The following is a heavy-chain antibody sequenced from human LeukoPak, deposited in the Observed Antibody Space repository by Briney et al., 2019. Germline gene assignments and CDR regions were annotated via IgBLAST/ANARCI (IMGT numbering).Heavy chain of an antibody. CDR3: ARYPLGGPGVPNYFDY. CDR2: ISSSGSTI. V-gene: IGHV3-11*04. CDR1: GFTFSDYY. D-gene: IGHD2-15*01. J-gene: IGHJ4*02. Sequence: GGSLRLSCAASGFTFSDYYMSWIRQAPGKGLEWVSYISSSGSTIYYADSVKGRFTISRDNAKNSLYLQMNSLRAEDTAVYYCARYPLGGPGVPNYFDYWGQGTLVTVSS.